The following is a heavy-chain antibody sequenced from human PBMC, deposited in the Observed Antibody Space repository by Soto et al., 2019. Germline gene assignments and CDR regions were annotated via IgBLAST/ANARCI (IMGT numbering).Heavy chain of an antibody. CDR3: ARGRKGMDV. CDR2: MNPNSGNT. J-gene: IGHJ6*02. V-gene: IGHV1-8*01. CDR1: GDPFINYD. Sequence: QVQLVQSGAEVKKPGASVKVSCKASGDPFINYDIKWVRQATGQGLEWMGWMNPNSGNTGYARKFQGRVTMTRNTSISTAYMELSSLGSEDTAVYYGARGRKGMDVWGQGTTVTVSS.